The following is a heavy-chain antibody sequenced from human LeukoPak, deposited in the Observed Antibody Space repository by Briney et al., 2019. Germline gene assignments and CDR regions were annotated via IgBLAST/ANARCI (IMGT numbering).Heavy chain of an antibody. J-gene: IGHJ4*02. CDR3: ARGDFAAADYYFDY. CDR1: GYTFTSYD. Sequence: ASVKVSCKASGYTFTSYDINWVRQATGQGLEWMGWMNPNSGNTGYAQKFQGRVTMTRNTSISTAYMELSSQRSEDTAVYYCARGDFAAADYYFDYWGQGTLVTVSS. CDR2: MNPNSGNT. V-gene: IGHV1-8*01. D-gene: IGHD6-13*01.